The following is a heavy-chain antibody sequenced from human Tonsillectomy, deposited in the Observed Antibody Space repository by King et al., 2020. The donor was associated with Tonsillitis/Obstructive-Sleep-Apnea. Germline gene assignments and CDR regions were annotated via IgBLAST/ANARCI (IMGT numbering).Heavy chain of an antibody. D-gene: IGHD3-16*02. J-gene: IGHJ2*01. Sequence: QLQESGPGLVKPSETLSLTCTVSGCSISTNSYYWGWIRHPPGKGVEWIGGIYYIGSTDYNPSLKNRGTVSVDTSKNQFSLKLSSVTAADTAVYYCARRIGGVIVGWYFDLWGRGTLVTVSS. CDR3: ARRIGGVIVGWYFDL. V-gene: IGHV4-39*01. CDR2: IYYIGST. CDR1: GCSISTNSYY.